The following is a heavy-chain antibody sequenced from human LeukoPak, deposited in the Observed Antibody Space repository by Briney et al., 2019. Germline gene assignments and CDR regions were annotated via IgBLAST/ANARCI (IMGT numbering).Heavy chain of an antibody. CDR3: ASNYYDSSGYFDY. CDR1: GGTFSSYA. J-gene: IGHJ4*02. CDR2: IIPIFGTA. D-gene: IGHD3-22*01. V-gene: IGHV1-69*13. Sequence: SVKVSCKASGGTFSSYAISWVRQAPGQGLEWMGGIIPIFGTANYAQKFQGRVTITADESTSTAYMELSSLRSEDTAVYYCASNYYDSSGYFDYWGQGTLVTVSS.